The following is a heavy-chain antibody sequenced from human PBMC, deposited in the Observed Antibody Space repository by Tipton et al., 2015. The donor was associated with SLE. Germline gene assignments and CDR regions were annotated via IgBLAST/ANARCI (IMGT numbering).Heavy chain of an antibody. J-gene: IGHJ2*01. D-gene: IGHD6-6*01. V-gene: IGHV4-59*08. CDR3: ARRRYSSSSRPYWYFDL. CDR1: GGSISSYY. Sequence: TLSLTCTVSGGSISSYYWSWIRQPPGKGLEWIGYIYYSGSTNYNPSLKSRVTISEDTSKNQFSLKLSSVTAADTAVYYCARRRYSSSSRPYWYFDLWGRGTLVTVSS. CDR2: IYYSGST.